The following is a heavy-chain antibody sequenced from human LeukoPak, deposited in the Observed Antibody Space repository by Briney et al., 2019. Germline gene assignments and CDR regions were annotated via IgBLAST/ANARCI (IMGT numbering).Heavy chain of an antibody. CDR2: ISYDGSNK. D-gene: IGHD4-17*01. Sequence: GGSLRLSCAASGFTFSSYWMSWVRQAPGKGLEWVAVISYDGSNKYYADSVKGRFTISRDNSKNTLYLQMNSLRAEDTAVYYCARGYTVTTQTFDYWGQGTLVTVSS. J-gene: IGHJ4*02. CDR1: GFTFSSYW. V-gene: IGHV3-30-3*01. CDR3: ARGYTVTTQTFDY.